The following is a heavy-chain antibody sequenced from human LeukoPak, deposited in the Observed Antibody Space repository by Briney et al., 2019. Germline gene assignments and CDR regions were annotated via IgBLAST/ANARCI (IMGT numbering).Heavy chain of an antibody. CDR2: IYHSGST. D-gene: IGHD1-1*01. Sequence: SQTLSLTCTVSGGSISSGGYYWSWIRQPPGKGLEWIGYIYHSGSTYYNPSLKSRVTISVDRPKNQFSLKLSSVTAADTAVYYCARGPGTHYFDYWGQGTLVTVSS. J-gene: IGHJ4*02. V-gene: IGHV4-30-2*01. CDR3: ARGPGTHYFDY. CDR1: GGSISSGGYY.